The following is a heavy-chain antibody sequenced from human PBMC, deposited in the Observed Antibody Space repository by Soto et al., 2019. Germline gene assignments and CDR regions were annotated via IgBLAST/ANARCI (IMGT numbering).Heavy chain of an antibody. CDR2: IYPGDSDT. CDR3: ARPTSAYPNDAFDI. Sequence: PGESLKISCKGSGYSFTSYWIGWVRQMPGKGLEWMGIIYPGDSDTRYSPSFQGQVAISVDKSVSTAYLQWSSLKASDTAMYYCARPTSAYPNDAFDIWGQGTMVTVSS. V-gene: IGHV5-51*01. CDR1: GYSFTSYW. D-gene: IGHD3-22*01. J-gene: IGHJ3*02.